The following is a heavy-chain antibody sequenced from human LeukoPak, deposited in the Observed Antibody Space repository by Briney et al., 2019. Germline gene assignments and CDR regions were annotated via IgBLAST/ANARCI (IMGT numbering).Heavy chain of an antibody. D-gene: IGHD3-22*01. CDR3: ARDLGQYYDTSDNWFDP. CDR2: INSNGGST. CDR1: GFTFSSYA. J-gene: IGHJ5*02. Sequence: GGSLRLSCAASGFTFSSYAMHWVRQAPGKGLEYVSGINSNGGSTYYTNSVKGRFTISRDNSKNTLYLQMGSLRAEDMAVYYCARDLGQYYDTSDNWFDPWGQGTLVTVSS. V-gene: IGHV3-64*01.